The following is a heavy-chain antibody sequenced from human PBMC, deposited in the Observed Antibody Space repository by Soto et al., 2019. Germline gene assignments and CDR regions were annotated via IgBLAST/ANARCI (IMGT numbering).Heavy chain of an antibody. Sequence: GGSLILSFAASVLTFGNYAMNWLREAPGKGLEWISSISAPGTSTYYANSEKGRFSMSRDNSKNTLFLQMNRLRADDTAVYFCAKSLVTPSDAFDLWGRGTLVTVSS. CDR3: AKSLVTPSDAFDL. D-gene: IGHD2-21*02. V-gene: IGHV3-23*01. CDR2: ISAPGTST. CDR1: VLTFGNYA. J-gene: IGHJ3*01.